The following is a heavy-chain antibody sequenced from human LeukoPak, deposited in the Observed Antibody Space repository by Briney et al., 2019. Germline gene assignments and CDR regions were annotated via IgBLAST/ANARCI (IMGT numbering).Heavy chain of an antibody. V-gene: IGHV1-8*02. CDR3: ASGGYDDSSGSDAFDI. D-gene: IGHD3-22*01. CDR2: MNPNSGNT. CDR1: GGTFSSYA. J-gene: IGHJ3*02. Sequence: ASVKVSCKASGGTFSSYAISWVRQAPGQGLEWMGWMNPNSGNTGYAQKFQGRVTMTRNTSISTAYMELSSLRSEDTAVYYCASGGYDDSSGSDAFDIWGQGTMVTVSS.